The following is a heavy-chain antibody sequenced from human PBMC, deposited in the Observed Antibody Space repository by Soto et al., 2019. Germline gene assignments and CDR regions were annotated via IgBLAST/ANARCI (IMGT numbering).Heavy chain of an antibody. CDR1: GFTFSAYS. CDR2: ITSRSDYI. V-gene: IGHV3-21*01. D-gene: IGHD5-12*01. Sequence: GGSLRLSCAASGFTFSAYSMSWVRQAPGKGLEWVSSITSRSDYIYYADSLKGRFTISRDNAKNSLYLQMHSLGAEDTAFYYCARVDGYTYPNDYWGQGTLVTVSS. CDR3: ARVDGYTYPNDY. J-gene: IGHJ4*02.